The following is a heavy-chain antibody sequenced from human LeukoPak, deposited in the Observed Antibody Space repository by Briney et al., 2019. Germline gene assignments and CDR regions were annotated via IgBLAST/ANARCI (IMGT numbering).Heavy chain of an antibody. Sequence: PGRSLRLSCAASGFTFSSHGMHWVRQAPGKGLEWVAVIWDDGSNKYYADSVKGRFTISRDNSKNTQYLKMNSMRVEDTAVYYCGRVGGWTLDYWGQGTLVTVSS. D-gene: IGHD3/OR15-3a*01. V-gene: IGHV3-33*01. CDR2: IWDDGSNK. J-gene: IGHJ4*02. CDR1: GFTFSSHG. CDR3: GRVGGWTLDY.